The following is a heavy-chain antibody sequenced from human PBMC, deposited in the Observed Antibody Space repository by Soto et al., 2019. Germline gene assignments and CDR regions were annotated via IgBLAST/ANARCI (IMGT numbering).Heavy chain of an antibody. Sequence: QLVESGGGLVQPGGSLRLTCAASGFSIRRYWMSWVRQAPGKGLEWVANIKEDGSEKFYAKSVEGRFIISRDNAKISLSLQMTNLRSDDTAVYFCARDNPTFTFWGQGTMILVSS. J-gene: IGHJ3*01. V-gene: IGHV3-7*01. CDR2: IKEDGSEK. CDR1: GFSIRRYW. CDR3: ARDNPTFTF.